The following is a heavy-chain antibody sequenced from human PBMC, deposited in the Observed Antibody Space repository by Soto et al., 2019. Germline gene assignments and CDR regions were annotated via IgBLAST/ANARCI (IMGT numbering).Heavy chain of an antibody. CDR2: IYYSGST. CDR1: GGSISSYY. V-gene: IGHV4-59*08. D-gene: IGHD1-26*01. CDR3: ARQEDRGSYRFDY. J-gene: IGHJ4*02. Sequence: SETLSLTCTVSGGSISSYYWSWIRQPPGKGLEWIGYIYYSGSTNYNPSLKSRVTISVDASKGQFSLKLRSVTAADTAVFYCARQEDRGSYRFDYWGLGTLVTVSS.